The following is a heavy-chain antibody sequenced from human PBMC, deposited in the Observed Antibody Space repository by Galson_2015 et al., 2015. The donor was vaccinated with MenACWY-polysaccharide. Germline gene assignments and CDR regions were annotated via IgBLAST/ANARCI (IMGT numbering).Heavy chain of an antibody. D-gene: IGHD3-10*02. Sequence: SLRLSCAASGFNFRGSGMHWVRQAPGKGLEWVAVIQYDGSIKAFADSVKGRFTISRDNSKNTLFLEMNSLRAEDTAVYFCAREGSRIVFHAFDIWGQGTMVIVSS. J-gene: IGHJ3*02. CDR1: GFNFRGSG. CDR3: AREGSRIVFHAFDI. CDR2: IQYDGSIK. V-gene: IGHV3-33*05.